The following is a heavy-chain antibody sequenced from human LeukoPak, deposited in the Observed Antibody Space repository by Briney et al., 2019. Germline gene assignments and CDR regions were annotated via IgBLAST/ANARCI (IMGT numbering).Heavy chain of an antibody. D-gene: IGHD3-10*01. CDR2: IYYSGST. Sequence: SETLSLTCTVSGGSISSYYWSWIRQPPGKGLEWIGYIYYSGSTNYSPSLKSRVTISVDTSKNQFSLKLSSVTAADTAVYYCARENYYYGSGGFDYWGQGTLVTVSS. J-gene: IGHJ4*02. V-gene: IGHV4-59*01. CDR3: ARENYYYGSGGFDY. CDR1: GGSISSYY.